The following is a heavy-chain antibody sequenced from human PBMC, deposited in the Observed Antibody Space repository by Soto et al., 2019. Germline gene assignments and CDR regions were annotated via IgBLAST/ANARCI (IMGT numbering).Heavy chain of an antibody. CDR3: ASYPTGGSYLDY. CDR1: GGSISSGDYY. Sequence: KPSETLSLTCTVSGGSISSGDYYWSWIRQPPGKGLEWIGYIYYSGSTYYNPSLKSRVTISVDTSKNQFSLKLSSVTAADTAVYYCASYPTGGSYLDYWGQGTLVTVSS. V-gene: IGHV4-30-4*01. CDR2: IYYSGST. J-gene: IGHJ4*02. D-gene: IGHD3-16*01.